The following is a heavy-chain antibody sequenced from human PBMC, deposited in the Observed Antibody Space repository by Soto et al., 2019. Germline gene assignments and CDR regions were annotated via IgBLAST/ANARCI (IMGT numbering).Heavy chain of an antibody. CDR1: GGTFSSYA. Sequence: SVKVSCKASGGTFSSYAISWVRRAPGQGLEWMGGIIPIFGTANYAQKFQGRVTITADESTSTAYMELSSLRSEDTAVYYCARGSAPYSSGWYDRFDYWGQGTLVTVSS. D-gene: IGHD6-19*01. V-gene: IGHV1-69*13. CDR3: ARGSAPYSSGWYDRFDY. J-gene: IGHJ4*02. CDR2: IIPIFGTA.